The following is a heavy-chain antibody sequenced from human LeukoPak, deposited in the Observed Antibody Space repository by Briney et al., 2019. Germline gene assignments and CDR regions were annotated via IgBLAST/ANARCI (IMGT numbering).Heavy chain of an antibody. J-gene: IGHJ3*01. CDR2: IVVGSGNT. CDR1: GFTFTSSA. CDR3: AAEAAYYYDSRDALDV. V-gene: IGHV1-58*01. Sequence: TSVKVSCKASGFTFTSSAVQWVRQARGQRLEWIGWIVVGSGNTNYAQKFQERVTITRDMSTSLVYMELSSPRSEDTAVYYCAAEAAYYYDSRDALDVWGQGTMVTVSS. D-gene: IGHD3-22*01.